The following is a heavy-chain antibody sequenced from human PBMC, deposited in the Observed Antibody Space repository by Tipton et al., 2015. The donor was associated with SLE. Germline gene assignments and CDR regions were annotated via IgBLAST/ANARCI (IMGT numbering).Heavy chain of an antibody. CDR2: IYYSGST. Sequence: TLSLTCTVSGGSISSHYWSWIRQPPGKGLEWIGYIYYSGSTNYNPSLRSRVTISVDTSNNQFSLKLRSVSAADTAVYYCAREKGYNWPFDFWGQGTLVTVSS. CDR3: AREKGYNWPFDF. CDR1: GGSISSHY. D-gene: IGHD5-24*01. J-gene: IGHJ4*02. V-gene: IGHV4-4*08.